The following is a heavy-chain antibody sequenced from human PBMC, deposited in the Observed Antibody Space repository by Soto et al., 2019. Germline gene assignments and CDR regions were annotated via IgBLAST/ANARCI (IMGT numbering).Heavy chain of an antibody. V-gene: IGHV3-23*01. CDR1: GFTFSSYA. CDR3: AKDRGGYSSGWYLFYYSFGLDV. Sequence: EVQLLESGGGLVQPGGSLRLSCAASGFTFSSYAMSWVRQAPGKGLEWVSAISGSGGSTYYADSVKGRFTISRDNSKNPLYLQMIRLRAEDTAVYYCAKDRGGYSSGWYLFYYSFGLDVWGQGTTVTVSS. D-gene: IGHD6-19*01. J-gene: IGHJ6*02. CDR2: ISGSGGST.